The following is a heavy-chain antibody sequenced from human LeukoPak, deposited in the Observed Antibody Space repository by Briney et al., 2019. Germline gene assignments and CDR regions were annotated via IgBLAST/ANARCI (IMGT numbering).Heavy chain of an antibody. CDR1: GYTFTGYH. J-gene: IGHJ4*02. V-gene: IGHV1-2*06. CDR2: INPNSGDT. D-gene: IGHD6-6*01. Sequence: ASVKVSCKTSGYTFTGYHMHWVRQAPGQGLEWMGRINPNSGDTNYAQKFQGRVTMTRDTSISTAYMELSRLTSDDTAMYYCARDTSSSPDYWGQGTLVTVSS. CDR3: ARDTSSSPDY.